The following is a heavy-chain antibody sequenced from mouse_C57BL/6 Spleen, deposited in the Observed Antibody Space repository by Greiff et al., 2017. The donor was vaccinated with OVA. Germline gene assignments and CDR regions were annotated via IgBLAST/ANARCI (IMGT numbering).Heavy chain of an antibody. V-gene: IGHV1-55*01. CDR3: ARESGYYGRGLGYCDV. Sequence: VQLQQPGAELVKPGASVKMSCKASGYTFTSYWITWVKQRPGQGLEWIGDIYPGSGSTNYNEKFKSKATLTVDTSYSTAYMQLSILKSEESAVYYGARESGYYGRGLGYCDVWGTGTTVTVSS. J-gene: IGHJ1*03. CDR2: IYPGSGST. D-gene: IGHD1-1*01. CDR1: GYTFTSYW.